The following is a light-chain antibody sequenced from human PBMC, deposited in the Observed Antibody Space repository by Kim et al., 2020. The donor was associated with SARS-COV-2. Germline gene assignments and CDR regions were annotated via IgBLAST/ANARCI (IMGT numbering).Light chain of an antibody. J-gene: IGKJ2*01. Sequence: EIVLTQSPGTLSLSPGERATLSCRASQSVASNHLAWFQQKPGQAPRLLIYGTSSRATDIPDRFSASESGTDFTLTISRLEPEDFAVYYCQQYDRSPYTFGQGTELEI. V-gene: IGKV3-20*01. CDR2: GTS. CDR3: QQYDRSPYT. CDR1: QSVASNH.